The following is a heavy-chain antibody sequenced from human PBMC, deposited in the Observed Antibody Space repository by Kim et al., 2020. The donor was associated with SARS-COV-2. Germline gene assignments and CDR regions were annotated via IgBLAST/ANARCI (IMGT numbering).Heavy chain of an antibody. J-gene: IGHJ6*02. V-gene: IGHV4-39*07. CDR2: INYRGYT. CDR3: ARDHYYYGMDV. CDR1: GDSISSSSYY. Sequence: SETLSLTCNVSGDSISSSSYYWAWVRQPPGKELEWIGNINYRGYTQYDPSLKNRVTIFVDMSKNEFSLNLRSVTAADTATYYCARDHYYYGMDVWGPGTT.